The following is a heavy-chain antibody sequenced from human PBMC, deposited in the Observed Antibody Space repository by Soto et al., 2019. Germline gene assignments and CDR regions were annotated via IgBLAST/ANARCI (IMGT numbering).Heavy chain of an antibody. V-gene: IGHV1-18*01. D-gene: IGHD3-22*01. Sequence: QAQLVQSGAEVKKPGASVKVSCKASGYSFSSYGITWVRQAPGQGLERLGWISPYNDDTKYAQRLQGRVTMTTDTSTRTAYMDIRGLRSDDTAIYYCARGGYYDSSGARNYHYYGMDVWGQGTTVTVSS. CDR3: ARGGYYDSSGARNYHYYGMDV. J-gene: IGHJ6*02. CDR1: GYSFSSYG. CDR2: ISPYNDDT.